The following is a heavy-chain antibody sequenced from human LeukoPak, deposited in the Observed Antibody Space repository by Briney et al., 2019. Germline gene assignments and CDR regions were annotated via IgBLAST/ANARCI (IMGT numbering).Heavy chain of an antibody. CDR2: IYYSGST. CDR1: GGSISSSSYY. CDR3: ARAGPTTVTNY. V-gene: IGHV4-39*07. D-gene: IGHD4-17*01. J-gene: IGHJ4*02. Sequence: SETLSLTCTVSGGSISSSSYYWGWIRQPPGKGLEWIGSIYYSGSTYYNPSLKSRVTISVDTSKNQFSLELSSVTAADTAVYYCARAGPTTVTNYWGQGTLVTVSS.